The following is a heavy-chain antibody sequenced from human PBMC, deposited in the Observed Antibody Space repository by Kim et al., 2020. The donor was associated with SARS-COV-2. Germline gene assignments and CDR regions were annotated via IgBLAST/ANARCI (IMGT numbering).Heavy chain of an antibody. CDR3: ARDVLHYDFWSGAYSSHGIDV. CDR2: IYSGGST. J-gene: IGHJ6*02. CDR1: GFTVSSNY. V-gene: IGHV3-66*01. Sequence: GGSLRLSCAASGFTVSSNYMSWVRQAPGKGLEWVSVIYSGGSTDYADSVKGRFTISRDNSKNTLYLQMNSLRAEDTAVYYCARDVLHYDFWSGAYSSHGIDVWGQGTTVTVSS. D-gene: IGHD3-3*01.